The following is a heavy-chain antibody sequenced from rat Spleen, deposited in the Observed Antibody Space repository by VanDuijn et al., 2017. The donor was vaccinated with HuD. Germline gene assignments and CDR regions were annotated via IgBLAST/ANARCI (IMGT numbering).Heavy chain of an antibody. D-gene: IGHD1-1*01. CDR2: ISYDGSST. CDR1: GFTFSNYG. Sequence: VQLVESGGGLVQPGRSLQLSCAASGFTFSNYGMAWVRQAPTKGLEWVATISYDGSSTYYRDSVKGRYTISRDNAKSCLYLRMDSLRSGGTATYYCARRGLPWVDYWGQGVMVTVSS. CDR3: ARRGLPWVDY. J-gene: IGHJ2*01. V-gene: IGHV5-29*01.